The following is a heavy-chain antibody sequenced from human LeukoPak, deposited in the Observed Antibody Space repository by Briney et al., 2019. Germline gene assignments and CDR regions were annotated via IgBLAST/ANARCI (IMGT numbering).Heavy chain of an antibody. CDR1: GFTFSSYW. V-gene: IGHV3-7*01. J-gene: IGHJ6*02. D-gene: IGHD5-18*01. CDR3: AKDKGTNSYGSPYYYYGMDV. CDR2: IKQDGSEK. Sequence: GGSLRLSCAASGFTFSSYWMSWVRQAPGKGLEWVANIKQDGSEKYYVDSVKGRFTISRDNAKNSLYLQMNSLRAEDTAVYYCAKDKGTNSYGSPYYYYGMDVWGQGTTVTVSS.